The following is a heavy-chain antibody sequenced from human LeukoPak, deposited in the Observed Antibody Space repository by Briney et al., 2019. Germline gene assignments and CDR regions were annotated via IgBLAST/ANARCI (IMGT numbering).Heavy chain of an antibody. CDR2: INHSGST. J-gene: IGHJ4*02. CDR1: GGSFSGYY. Sequence: SETLSLTCAVYGGSFSGYYWSWIRQPLGKGLEWIGEINHSGSTNYNPSLKSRVTISVDTSKNQFSLKLSSVTAADTAVYYCARRRGGAYYFDYWGQGTLVTVSS. V-gene: IGHV4-34*01. CDR3: ARRRGGAYYFDY.